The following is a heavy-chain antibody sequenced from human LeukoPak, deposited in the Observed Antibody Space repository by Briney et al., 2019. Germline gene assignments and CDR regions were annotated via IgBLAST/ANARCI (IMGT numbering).Heavy chain of an antibody. Sequence: ASVKVSCKVSGYTLTELSMHWVRQAPGKGLEWMGGFDPEDGETIYAQKFQGRVTMTEDTPTDTAYMELSSLRSEDTAVYYCATDRDYVWGSYRYKLGYWGQGTLVTVSS. CDR2: FDPEDGET. V-gene: IGHV1-24*01. CDR3: ATDRDYVWGSYRYKLGY. CDR1: GYTLTELS. J-gene: IGHJ4*02. D-gene: IGHD3-16*02.